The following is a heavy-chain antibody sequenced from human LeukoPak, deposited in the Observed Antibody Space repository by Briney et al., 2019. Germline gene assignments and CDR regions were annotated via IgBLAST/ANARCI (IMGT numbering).Heavy chain of an antibody. CDR1: GGSFSGYY. V-gene: IGHV4-34*01. CDR2: INHSGST. CDR3: ARDPSLGIWDY. Sequence: SETLSLTCAVYGGSFSGYYWSWIRQPPGKGLEWIGEINHSGSTNYNPSLKSRVTISVDTSKNQFSLKLSSVTAADTAVYYCARDPSLGIWDYWGQGTLVTVSS. J-gene: IGHJ4*02. D-gene: IGHD7-27*01.